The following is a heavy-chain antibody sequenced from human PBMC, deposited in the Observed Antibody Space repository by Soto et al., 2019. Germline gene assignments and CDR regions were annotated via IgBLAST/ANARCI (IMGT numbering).Heavy chain of an antibody. CDR2: IYYSGST. J-gene: IGHJ4*02. CDR3: ARDRLRGYDSSGFYS. CDR1: GGSISSYY. V-gene: IGHV4-59*01. D-gene: IGHD3-22*01. Sequence: ETLSLTCTVSGGSISSYYWSWIRQPPGKGLEWIGYIYYSGSTNYNPSLKSRVTISVATSTNTVFLELRSLKSDDTAIYYCARDRLRGYDSSGFYSWGQGTMVTVSS.